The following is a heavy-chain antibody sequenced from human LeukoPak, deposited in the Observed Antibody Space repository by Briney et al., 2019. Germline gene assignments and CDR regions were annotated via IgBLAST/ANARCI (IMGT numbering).Heavy chain of an antibody. V-gene: IGHV5-51*01. CDR3: ARAGIVATIPYYFDY. CDR2: IYPGDSDT. CDR1: GXCFNSYW. D-gene: IGHD5-12*01. Sequence: LGESLKISCKGSGXCFNSYWIGWVRQMPGKGLEWMGIIYPGDSDTRYSPSFQGQVTISADKSIITAYLQWSSLKASDTAMYYCARAGIVATIPYYFDYWGQGTLVTVSS. J-gene: IGHJ4*02.